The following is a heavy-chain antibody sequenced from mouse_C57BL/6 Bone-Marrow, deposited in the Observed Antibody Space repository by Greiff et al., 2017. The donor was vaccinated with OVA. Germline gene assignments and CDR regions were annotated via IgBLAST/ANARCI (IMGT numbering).Heavy chain of an antibody. CDR2: IHPNSGST. J-gene: IGHJ2*01. CDR3: ASPYGYDVDY. CDR1: GYTFTSYW. D-gene: IGHD2-2*01. Sequence: QVQLQQSGAELVKPGASVKLSCKASGYTFTSYWMHWVKQRPGQGLEWIGMIHPNSGSTNYNEKFKSKATLTVDKSSSTAYMQLSSLTSEDSAVYYCASPYGYDVDYWGQGTTLTVSS. V-gene: IGHV1-64*01.